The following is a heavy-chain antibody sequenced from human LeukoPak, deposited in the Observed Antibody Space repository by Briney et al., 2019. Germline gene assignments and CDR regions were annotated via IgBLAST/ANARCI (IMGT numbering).Heavy chain of an antibody. CDR1: GFTFSSYG. CDR3: ANIVVVPAAPDAFDI. J-gene: IGHJ3*02. CDR2: IRYDGSNK. D-gene: IGHD2-2*01. V-gene: IGHV3-30*02. Sequence: GGSLRLSCAASGFTFSSYGTHWVRQAPGKGLEWVAFIRYDGSNKYYADSVKGRFTISRDNSKNTLYLQMYSLRAEDTAVYYCANIVVVPAAPDAFDIWGQGTMVTVSS.